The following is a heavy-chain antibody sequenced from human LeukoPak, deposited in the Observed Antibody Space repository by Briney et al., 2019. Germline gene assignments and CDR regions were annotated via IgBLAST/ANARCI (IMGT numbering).Heavy chain of an antibody. CDR1: GGSISSYY. D-gene: IGHD3-22*01. V-gene: IGHV4-59*01. J-gene: IGHJ5*02. CDR3: ARRVVVKAWFDH. CDR2: IYYSGST. Sequence: SETLSLTCTVSGGSISSYYWSWIRQPPGKGLEWIVYIYYSGSTNYHPSLKSRVHIPIDTSKNQFALKLSPVTAAATAVYSCARRVVVKAWFDHWGQGTLVTVSS.